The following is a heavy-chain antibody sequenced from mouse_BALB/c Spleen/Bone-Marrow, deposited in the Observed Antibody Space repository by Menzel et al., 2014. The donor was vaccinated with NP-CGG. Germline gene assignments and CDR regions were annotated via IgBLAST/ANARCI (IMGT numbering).Heavy chain of an antibody. V-gene: IGHV1-53*01. Sequence: VLLQQSGAELVKPGASVKLSCKASGYTFTSYYMYWVKQRPGQGLEWIGDINPSNGGTNFHEKLKSRVTLTVDKSYSTAYKLSSSLTSEDSAVYYGTRGRRDAIDYWGQGTSVTVSS. CDR3: TRGRRDAIDY. D-gene: IGHD3-1*01. J-gene: IGHJ4*01. CDR1: GYTFTSYY. CDR2: INPSNGGT.